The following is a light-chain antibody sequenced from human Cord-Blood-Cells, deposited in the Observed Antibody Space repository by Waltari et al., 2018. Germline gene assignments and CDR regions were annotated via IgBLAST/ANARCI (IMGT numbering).Light chain of an antibody. V-gene: IGKV4-1*01. Sequence: DIVMTQSPDSLAVSLGERATINCKSSQSVLYSSNNKNYLAWYQQKQGQPPKLLISWPSTRESGVPDRFGGSGSGTDFTLTISSLQAEDVAVYYCQQYYSTPRTFGQGTKVEIK. CDR1: QSVLYSSNNKNY. J-gene: IGKJ1*01. CDR2: WPS. CDR3: QQYYSTPRT.